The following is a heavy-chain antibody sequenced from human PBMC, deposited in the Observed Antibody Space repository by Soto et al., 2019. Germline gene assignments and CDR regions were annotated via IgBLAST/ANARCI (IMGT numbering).Heavy chain of an antibody. D-gene: IGHD3-3*01. CDR3: ARGPLRFLEWLLTNWFDP. CDR2: INPSGGST. CDR1: GYTFASYY. J-gene: IGHJ5*02. Sequence: ASVKVSCKASGYTFASYYMHWVRQAPGQGLEWMGIINPSGGSTSYAQKFQGRVTMTRDTSTSTVYMELSSLRSEDTAVYYCARGPLRFLEWLLTNWFDPWGQGTLVTVSS. V-gene: IGHV1-46*03.